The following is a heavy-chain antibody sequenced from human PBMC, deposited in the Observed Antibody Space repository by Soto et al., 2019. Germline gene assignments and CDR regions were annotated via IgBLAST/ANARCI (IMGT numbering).Heavy chain of an antibody. Sequence: GGSLRLSCAASGFTFSDYYMSWIRQAPGKGLEWVSYITSRGPTMSYADSVKGRFTISRDNARNSLYLQMNSLRVEDTAVYYCARDRSDPRPNGLDIWGQGTMVTVSS. CDR3: ARDRSDPRPNGLDI. J-gene: IGHJ3*02. V-gene: IGHV3-11*01. D-gene: IGHD3-16*02. CDR2: ITSRGPTM. CDR1: GFTFSDYY.